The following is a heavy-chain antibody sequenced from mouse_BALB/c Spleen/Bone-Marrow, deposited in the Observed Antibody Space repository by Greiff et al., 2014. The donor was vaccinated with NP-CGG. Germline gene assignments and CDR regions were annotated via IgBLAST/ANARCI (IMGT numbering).Heavy chain of an antibody. D-gene: IGHD2-4*01. CDR3: GRGDDYDGDFDR. V-gene: IGHV1-37*01. CDR2: INPYSGDT. Sequence: VHVKQSGPELVKPGASVKISCKASGYSFTGYFMNWVKQSHGKSLEWIGRINPYSGDTFYNQKFKGKATLTVDKSSSTAHMELLSLTSEDSAVYYCGRGDDYDGDFDRWGQGTTLTVSS. J-gene: IGHJ2*01. CDR1: GYSFTGYF.